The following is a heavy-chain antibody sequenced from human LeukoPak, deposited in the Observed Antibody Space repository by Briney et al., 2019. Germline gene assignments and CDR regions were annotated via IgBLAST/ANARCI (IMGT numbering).Heavy chain of an antibody. CDR2: ISGSGGST. CDR1: GFTSSSYA. CDR3: AKSSMAGGFDY. J-gene: IGHJ4*02. D-gene: IGHD6-19*01. V-gene: IGHV3-23*01. Sequence: PGGSLRLSCAASGFTSSSYAMSWVRQAPGKGQEWVSAISGSGGSTYYADSVKGRFTISRDNSKNTLYLQMNSPRAEDTAVYYCAKSSMAGGFDYWGQGTLVTVSS.